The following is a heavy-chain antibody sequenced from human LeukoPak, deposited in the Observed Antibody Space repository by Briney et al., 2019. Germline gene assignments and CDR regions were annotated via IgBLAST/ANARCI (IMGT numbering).Heavy chain of an antibody. J-gene: IGHJ4*02. CDR1: GYTVTGYY. Sequence: ASVKVSCKASGYTVTGYYMHWVRPAPGQGLEWMGWINPNSGGTNYAQKFQGRVTMTRDTSISTAYMELSRLRSDDTAVYYCARGPPEYDFWSGYYNFDYWGQGTLVTVSS. CDR2: INPNSGGT. V-gene: IGHV1-2*02. CDR3: ARGPPEYDFWSGYYNFDY. D-gene: IGHD3-3*01.